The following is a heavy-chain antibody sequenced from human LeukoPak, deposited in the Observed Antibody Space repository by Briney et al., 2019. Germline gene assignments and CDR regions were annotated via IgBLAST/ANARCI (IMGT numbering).Heavy chain of an antibody. J-gene: IGHJ4*02. V-gene: IGHV1-18*01. CDR2: ISAYNGNT. CDR3: ARGGTNTGYSSGWYDTLYYFDY. D-gene: IGHD6-19*01. Sequence: GASVKVSCKASGYTFTSYGISWVRQAPGQGLEWMGWISAYNGNTNYAQKLQGRVTMTTDTSTSTAYMELRSLRSDDTAVYYCARGGTNTGYSSGWYDTLYYFDYWGQGTLVTVSS. CDR1: GYTFTSYG.